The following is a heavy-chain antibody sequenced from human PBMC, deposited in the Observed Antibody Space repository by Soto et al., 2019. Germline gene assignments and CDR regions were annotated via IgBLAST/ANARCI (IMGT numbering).Heavy chain of an antibody. D-gene: IGHD3-16*01. CDR3: AKDRRAGGNSAFYFDF. CDR1: GFKFSSYA. V-gene: IGHV3-23*01. Sequence: PGESLKISCAASGFKFSSYAMSWVRQAPGKGLEWVSLISATGGGTYYADSVKGRFTISRDNSDNTLYLQVHSLRAEDTAVYYCAKDRRAGGNSAFYFDFWGQGAQVTVSS. CDR2: ISATGGGT. J-gene: IGHJ5*01.